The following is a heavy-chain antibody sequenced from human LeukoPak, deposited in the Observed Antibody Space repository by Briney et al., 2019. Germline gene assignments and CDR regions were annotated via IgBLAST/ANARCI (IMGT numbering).Heavy chain of an antibody. CDR2: MNPNSGNT. CDR1: GYTFTSYD. D-gene: IGHD3-10*02. V-gene: IGHV1-8*01. Sequence: ASVKVSCKASGYTFTSYDINWVRQATGQGLEWMGWMNPNSGNTGYAQKFQGRVTMTRNTSISTAYMELSSLRSEDTAVYYCARRVRTYYYYGMDVWGRGTTVTVSS. CDR3: ARRVRTYYYYGMDV. J-gene: IGHJ6*02.